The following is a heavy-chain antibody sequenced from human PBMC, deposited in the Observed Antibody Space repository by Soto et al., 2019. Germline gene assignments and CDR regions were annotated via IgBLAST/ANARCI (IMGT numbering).Heavy chain of an antibody. CDR3: ARARPHCSSTTCYNDYYGMDV. V-gene: IGHV3-30-3*01. CDR1: GSSFTSYP. D-gene: IGHD2-2*02. Sequence: GGSLRLSCAASGSSFTSYPMHWVRQAPGKGLEWVAVISYDGSDKYYADSVKGRLTITRDNTRNTLYLQMNSLRAEDTAVYYCARARPHCSSTTCYNDYYGMDVWGQGTTVTVSS. J-gene: IGHJ6*02. CDR2: ISYDGSDK.